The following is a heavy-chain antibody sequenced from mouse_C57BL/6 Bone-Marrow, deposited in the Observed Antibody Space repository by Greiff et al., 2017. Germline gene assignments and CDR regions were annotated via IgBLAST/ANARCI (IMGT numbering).Heavy chain of an antibody. CDR1: GYAFTNYL. Sequence: QVQLQQSGAELVRPGTSVKVSCKASGYAFTNYLIEWVKQRPGQGLEWIGVINPGSGGTNYNEKFKGKATLTADKSSSTAYMQLSSLTSEDSAVYFCARSTIVTTSWFAYWGQGTLVTVSA. D-gene: IGHD2-5*01. CDR2: INPGSGGT. V-gene: IGHV1-54*01. J-gene: IGHJ3*01. CDR3: ARSTIVTTSWFAY.